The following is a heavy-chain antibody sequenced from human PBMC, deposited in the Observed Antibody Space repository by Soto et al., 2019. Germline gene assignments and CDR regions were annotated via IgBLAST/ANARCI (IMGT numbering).Heavy chain of an antibody. CDR3: LCGGNFFVY. D-gene: IGHD3-16*01. J-gene: IGHJ4*02. CDR2: IDQDGSER. CDR1: GFTFSTYW. Sequence: EVQLVESGGGLVQPGESLRLSCAASGFTFSTYWMTWVRQPPGKGLEWVANIDQDGSERYYVDSVRGRFTISRDNAKNSLYLQMNSLGVEDTAVYDCLCGGNFFVYWGQGTLVTVSP. V-gene: IGHV3-7*01.